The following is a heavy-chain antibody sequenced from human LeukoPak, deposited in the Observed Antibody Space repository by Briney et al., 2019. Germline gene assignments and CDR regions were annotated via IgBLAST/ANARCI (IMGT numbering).Heavy chain of an antibody. J-gene: IGHJ6*04. CDR1: GFTFDDYA. CDR3: AKDHFLRSGGGMDV. Sequence: GGSLRLSCAASGFTFDDYAMHWVRQAPGKGLEWVSLISGDGGSTYYADSVKGRFTISRDNSKNSLYLQMNSPRTEATALYSVAKDHFLRSGGGMDVWGKGTTVTVSS. D-gene: IGHD2-15*01. CDR2: ISGDGGST. V-gene: IGHV3-43*02.